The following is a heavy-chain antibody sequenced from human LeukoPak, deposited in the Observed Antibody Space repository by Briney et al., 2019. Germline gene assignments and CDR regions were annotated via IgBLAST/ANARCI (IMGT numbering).Heavy chain of an antibody. CDR1: GFTFSDYY. CDR3: VRDSAHTVVVPAVIPPGLDNWFDP. Sequence: GSVRLSCAASGFTFSDYYMSWIGPAPGKGLEWVSFISRSGSNTKYADSVKGRFTISRANAKKSLHLQMNSLRAEDTAVYYCVRDSAHTVVVPAVIPPGLDNWFDPWGQGTLVTVSS. J-gene: IGHJ5*02. D-gene: IGHD2-2*01. V-gene: IGHV3-11*05. CDR2: ISRSGSNT.